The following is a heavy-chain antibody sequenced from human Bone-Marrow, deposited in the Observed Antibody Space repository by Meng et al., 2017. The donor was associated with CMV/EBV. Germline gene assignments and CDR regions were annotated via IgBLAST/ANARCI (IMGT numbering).Heavy chain of an antibody. V-gene: IGHV4-39*01. Sequence: SETLSLTCTVSGASVSRGNYYWSWSRQPPGKGLEWIGEINHSGSTNYNPSLKSRVTISVDTSKNQFSLKLSSVTAADTAVYYCARHGVMVVPYNWFDPWGQGTLVTVSS. CDR3: ARHGVMVVPYNWFDP. J-gene: IGHJ5*02. D-gene: IGHD2-15*01. CDR2: INHSGST. CDR1: GASVSRGNYY.